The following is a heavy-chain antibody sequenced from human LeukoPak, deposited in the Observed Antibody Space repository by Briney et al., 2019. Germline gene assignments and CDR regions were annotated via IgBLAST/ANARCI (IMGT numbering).Heavy chain of an antibody. D-gene: IGHD2-2*01. Sequence: SQTLSLTCAISGDSVSSNSAAWNWIRPSPSRGLEWLGRTYYRSKWYNDYAVSVKSRITISPDTSKNQFSLQLNSVTPEDTAVYYCARGGIVVVPAASYYYYYYGMDVWGQGPRSPSP. CDR1: GDSVSSNSAA. J-gene: IGHJ6*02. V-gene: IGHV6-1*01. CDR3: ARGGIVVVPAASYYYYYYGMDV. CDR2: TYYRSKWYN.